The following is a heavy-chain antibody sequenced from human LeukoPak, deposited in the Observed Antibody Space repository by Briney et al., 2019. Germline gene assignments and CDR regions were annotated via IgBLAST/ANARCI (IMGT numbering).Heavy chain of an antibody. V-gene: IGHV1-2*04. CDR3: ARGPRGYSYGAIDY. CDR1: GYTFTGYY. J-gene: IGHJ4*02. D-gene: IGHD5-18*01. Sequence: ASVKVSCKASGYTFTGYYMHWVRQAPGQGLEWMGWINPNSGGTNYAQKFQGWVTMTRDTSISTAYMELSRLRSDDTAVYYCARGPRGYSYGAIDYWGQGTLVTVSS. CDR2: INPNSGGT.